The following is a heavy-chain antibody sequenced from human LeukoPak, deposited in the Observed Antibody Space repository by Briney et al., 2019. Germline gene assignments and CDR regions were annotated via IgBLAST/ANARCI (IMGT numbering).Heavy chain of an antibody. D-gene: IGHD6-13*01. CDR2: ISGSGGST. CDR1: GFTFSSYA. CDR3: AKDRKASSWYDRNYFDY. V-gene: IGHV3-23*01. Sequence: PGGSLRLSCAASGFTFSSYAMSWVRQAPGKGLEWVSAISGSGGSTYYADSVKGRFTISRDNSKNTLYLQMNSLRAEDTAVYYCAKDRKASSWYDRNYFDYWGQGTLVTVSS. J-gene: IGHJ4*02.